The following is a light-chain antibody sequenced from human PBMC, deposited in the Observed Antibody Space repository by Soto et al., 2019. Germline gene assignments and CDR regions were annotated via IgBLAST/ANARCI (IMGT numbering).Light chain of an antibody. CDR2: AAS. J-gene: IGKJ1*01. CDR3: QQYYSYPPWT. V-gene: IGKV1-8*01. CDR1: KGIGSY. Sequence: AIRMTQSPSSFSASTGDRVTITCRESKGIGSYIAWYQQKPGKAPKLLIYAASTLQSGVPSRFSGSGSGTDFTLTISCLQSEDFATYYCQQYYSYPPWTFGQGTKVDIK.